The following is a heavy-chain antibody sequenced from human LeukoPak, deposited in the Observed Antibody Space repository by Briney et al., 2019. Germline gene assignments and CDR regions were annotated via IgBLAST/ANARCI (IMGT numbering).Heavy chain of an antibody. V-gene: IGHV3-11*01. J-gene: IGHJ6*02. D-gene: IGHD3-9*01. CDR2: ISSSGSTI. CDR1: GFTFSDYY. Sequence: GGSLRLSCAASGFTFSDYYMSWIRQAPGKGLEWVSYISSSGSTIYYADSVKGRFTITRDNAKNSLYLQMNSLRAEDTAVYYCARSDIFSYYGMDVWGQGTTVTVSS. CDR3: ARSDIFSYYGMDV.